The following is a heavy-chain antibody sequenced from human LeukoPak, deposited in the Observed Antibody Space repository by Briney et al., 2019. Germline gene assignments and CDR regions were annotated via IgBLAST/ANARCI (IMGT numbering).Heavy chain of an antibody. CDR1: GFTFSSYG. Sequence: GWSLRLSCAASGFTFSSYGMHWVRQAPGKGLEGVAVICYDGSNKNYADSVKGRFTISRDNSKNTLYLQMNSLRAEDTAVYYCARAQGLSSGWYLNWFDHWGQGTLVTVSS. V-gene: IGHV3-33*01. CDR3: ARAQGLSSGWYLNWFDH. CDR2: ICYDGSNK. D-gene: IGHD6-13*01. J-gene: IGHJ5*02.